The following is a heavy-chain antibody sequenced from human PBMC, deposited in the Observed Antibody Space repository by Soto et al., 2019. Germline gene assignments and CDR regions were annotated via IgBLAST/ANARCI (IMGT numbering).Heavy chain of an antibody. Sequence: QVQLQQSGAGLLKPSETLSLTCDVYGGSFSDYIWTWIRQTPGKGLQWIGQINHSGSANYNPSLRRRVTLSAHTPSSQFSPQLSSVTAADTAVYYCARGLSSGSHYAGGWYSFDSWGQGTQVTVSS. D-gene: IGHD1-26*01. V-gene: IGHV4-34*01. J-gene: IGHJ4*02. CDR1: GGSFSDYI. CDR3: ARGLSSGSHYAGGWYSFDS. CDR2: INHSGSA.